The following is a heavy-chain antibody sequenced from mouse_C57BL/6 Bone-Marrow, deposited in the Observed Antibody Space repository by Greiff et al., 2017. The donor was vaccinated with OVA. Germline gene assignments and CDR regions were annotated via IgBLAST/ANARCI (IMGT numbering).Heavy chain of an antibody. CDR1: GYTFTSYW. CDR2: IDPSDSET. J-gene: IGHJ2*01. CDR3: ARSGIGGYGSSYDFDY. D-gene: IGHD1-1*01. Sequence: QVQLQQPGAELVRPGSSVKLSCKASGYTFTSYWMHWVKQRPIQGLEWIGNIDPSDSETHYNQKFKDKATLTVDKSSSTAYMQLSSLTSEDSAVYYCARSGIGGYGSSYDFDYWGQGTTLTVSS. V-gene: IGHV1-52*01.